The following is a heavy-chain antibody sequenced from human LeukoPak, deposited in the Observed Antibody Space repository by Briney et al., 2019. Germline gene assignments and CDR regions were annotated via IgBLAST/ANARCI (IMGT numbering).Heavy chain of an antibody. Sequence: GGSLRLSCAVSGFTFSTYTMNWVRQAPGKGLERVSSISSSSSYIYYADSVKGRFTISRDNAKNSMYLQMNSLRAEDTAVYYCARGNNAYGDLHAYYYHYMDVWGKGTTVTVSS. CDR1: GFTFSTYT. D-gene: IGHD4-17*01. CDR2: ISSSSSYI. J-gene: IGHJ6*03. V-gene: IGHV3-21*01. CDR3: ARGNNAYGDLHAYYYHYMDV.